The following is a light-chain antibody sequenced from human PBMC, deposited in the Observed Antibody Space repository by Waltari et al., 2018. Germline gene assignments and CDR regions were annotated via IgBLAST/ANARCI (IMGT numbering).Light chain of an antibody. CDR3: QQYNDWPPLT. V-gene: IGKV3-15*01. Sequence: EVVLTQSPATLSVSPGESATLSCRASQSVSRFLAWYQQKPGQAPRLLIYGASTRATGIPARFSGSWSGTEFTLTISSLQSEDFAVYCCQQYNDWPPLTFGGGTKLEIK. CDR2: GAS. CDR1: QSVSRF. J-gene: IGKJ4*01.